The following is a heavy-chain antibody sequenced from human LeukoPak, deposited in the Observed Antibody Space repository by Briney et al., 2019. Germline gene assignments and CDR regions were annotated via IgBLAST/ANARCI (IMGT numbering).Heavy chain of an antibody. V-gene: IGHV3-48*03. Sequence: PGGSLRLSCAASGFTFSSYQMNWVCQAPGKGLEWVSYISSSGSTIYYGDSVKGRFTISRGNAKNSLYLQMNSLRAEDTAVYYCAREYYDILTGYSSFGDYYYMDVWGKGTTVTISS. CDR2: ISSSGSTI. CDR1: GFTFSSYQ. J-gene: IGHJ6*03. CDR3: AREYYDILTGYSSFGDYYYMDV. D-gene: IGHD3-9*01.